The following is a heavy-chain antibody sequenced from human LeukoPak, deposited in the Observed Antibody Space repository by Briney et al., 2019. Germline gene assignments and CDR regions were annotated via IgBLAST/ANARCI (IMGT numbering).Heavy chain of an antibody. Sequence: GGSLRLSCAASGFTFSNYAILWVRQAPGKGLEWVAVISYDGSSKNFADSVKGRFTISRDNSKNTLYLQMNSLRVEDTAVYYCARHPGDNWGQGTLVTVSS. CDR1: GFTFSNYA. J-gene: IGHJ4*02. CDR3: ARHPGDN. CDR2: ISYDGSSK. V-gene: IGHV3-30-3*01.